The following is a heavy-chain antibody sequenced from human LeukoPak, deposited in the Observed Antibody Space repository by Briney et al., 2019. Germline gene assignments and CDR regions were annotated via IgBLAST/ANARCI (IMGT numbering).Heavy chain of an antibody. CDR2: IYYSGST. CDR3: ARHGRYDSSGYYLYYFDY. D-gene: IGHD3-22*01. V-gene: IGHV4-59*08. J-gene: IGHJ4*02. Sequence: PSETLSLTCTVSGYSISSYYWSWIRQPPGKGLEWIGYIYYSGSTNYNPSLKSRVTISVDTSKNQFSLKLSSVTAADTAVYYCARHGRYDSSGYYLYYFDYWGQGTLVTVS. CDR1: GYSISSYY.